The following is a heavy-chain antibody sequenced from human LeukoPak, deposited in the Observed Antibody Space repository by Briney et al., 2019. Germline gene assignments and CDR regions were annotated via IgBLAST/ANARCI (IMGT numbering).Heavy chain of an antibody. CDR2: ISYSGST. V-gene: IGHV4-59*01. J-gene: IGHJ2*01. Sequence: PSETLSLTCTVSGGSISGYYWSWIRQPPGKRPEWIGFISYSGSTNYNPSLKSRVTISIDTSKNQFSLKLSSVTAADTAVYYCARDRTGAYWYFDVWGRGTLVTVPS. CDR3: ARDRTGAYWYFDV. D-gene: IGHD3/OR15-3a*01. CDR1: GGSISGYY.